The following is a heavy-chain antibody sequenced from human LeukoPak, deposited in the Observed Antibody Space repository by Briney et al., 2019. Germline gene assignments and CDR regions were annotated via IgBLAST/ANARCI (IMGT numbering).Heavy chain of an antibody. D-gene: IGHD2-15*01. V-gene: IGHV3-30*18. CDR2: ISYDGSNK. CDR3: AKGYCSGGSCYYDY. CDR1: GFTFSSYG. J-gene: IGHJ4*02. Sequence: PGRSLRLSCAASGFTFSSYGMRWVRQAPGKGLEWVAVISYDGSNKYYADSVKGRFTISRDNSKNTLYLQMNSLRAEDTAVYYCAKGYCSGGSCYYDYWGQGTLVTVSS.